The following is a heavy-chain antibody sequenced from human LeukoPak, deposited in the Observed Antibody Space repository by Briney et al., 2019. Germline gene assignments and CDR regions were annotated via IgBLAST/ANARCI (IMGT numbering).Heavy chain of an antibody. V-gene: IGHV4-34*01. CDR2: INHSGST. J-gene: IGHJ6*03. Sequence: PSETLSLTCAVYGGSFSGYYWSWIRQPPGKGLEWIGEINHSGSTNYNPSLKSRVTISVDTSKNQFSLKLSSVTAADTAVYYCARGGGFGGLFVRRYYYYYYMDVWGKGTTVTVSS. CDR1: GGSFSGYY. D-gene: IGHD3-10*01. CDR3: ARGGGFGGLFVRRYYYYYYMDV.